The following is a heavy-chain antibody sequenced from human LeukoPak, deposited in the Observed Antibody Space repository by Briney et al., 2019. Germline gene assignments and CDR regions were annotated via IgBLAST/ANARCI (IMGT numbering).Heavy chain of an antibody. CDR3: ARYLAAVYFDL. CDR1: GGSIVSYY. CDR2: IYYAGRT. Sequence: PSETLGLTRTVSGGSIVSYYWSWIRQPPGKGLEWIGYIYYAGRTNYNPSLKSRVTISVDTSKNQFSLKLSSVTAADTAVYYCARYLAAVYFDLWGRDTVVPLFS. V-gene: IGHV4-59*08. D-gene: IGHD6-25*01. J-gene: IGHJ2*01.